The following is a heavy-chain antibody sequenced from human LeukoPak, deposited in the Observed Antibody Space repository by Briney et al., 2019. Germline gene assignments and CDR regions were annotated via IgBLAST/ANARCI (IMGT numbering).Heavy chain of an antibody. D-gene: IGHD3-9*01. Sequence: GGSLRLSCAASGFTFSSYAMHWVRQAPGKGLEWGAVISYDGSNKYYADSVKGRFTISRDNSKNTLYLQMNSLRAEDTAVYYCARGTPLRYRRWYYFDYWGQGTLVTVSS. CDR3: ARGTPLRYRRWYYFDY. CDR1: GFTFSSYA. CDR2: ISYDGSNK. J-gene: IGHJ4*02. V-gene: IGHV3-30-3*01.